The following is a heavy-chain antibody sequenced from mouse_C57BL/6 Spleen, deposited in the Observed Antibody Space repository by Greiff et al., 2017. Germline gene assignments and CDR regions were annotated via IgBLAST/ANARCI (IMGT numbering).Heavy chain of an antibody. CDR1: GYAFRSSW. Sequence: VQLQQSGPELVKPGASVKISCKASGYAFRSSWMNWVKQRPGKGLEWIGRIYPGDGDTNYNGKFKGKATLTADKSSSTAYMQLSSLTSEDSAVDFCARDGYYDAMDYWGQGTSVTVSS. D-gene: IGHD2-3*01. CDR2: IYPGDGDT. J-gene: IGHJ4*01. V-gene: IGHV1-82*01. CDR3: ARDGYYDAMDY.